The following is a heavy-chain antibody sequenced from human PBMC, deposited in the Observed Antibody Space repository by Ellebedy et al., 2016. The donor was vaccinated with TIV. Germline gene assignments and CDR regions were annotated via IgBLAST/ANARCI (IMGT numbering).Heavy chain of an antibody. V-gene: IGHV3-23*01. Sequence: PGGSLRLSCAASGFTFSSYAMSWVRQAPGKGLEWVSTISNTGSRKYYADSVEGRFIISRDNSKRTLYLQMNSLRAGDTAVYYCAKGRGGGSDSSAPRYYFDYWGLGTLVTVSS. J-gene: IGHJ4*02. CDR2: ISNTGSRK. CDR3: AKGRGGGSDSSAPRYYFDY. D-gene: IGHD3-22*01. CDR1: GFTFSSYA.